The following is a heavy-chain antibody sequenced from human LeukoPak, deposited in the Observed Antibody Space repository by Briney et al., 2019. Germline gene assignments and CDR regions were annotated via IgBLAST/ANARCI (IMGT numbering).Heavy chain of an antibody. CDR3: ARAPYSSSWYHYYGMDV. D-gene: IGHD6-13*01. Sequence: GASVKVSCKASGYTFTSYGISWVRQAPGQGLEWMGWISAYNGNTNYAQKLQGRVTMTTDTSTSTAYMELRSLRSDDTAVYYCARAPYSSSWYHYYGMDVWGQGTTVTVSS. CDR2: ISAYNGNT. J-gene: IGHJ6*02. V-gene: IGHV1-18*01. CDR1: GYTFTSYG.